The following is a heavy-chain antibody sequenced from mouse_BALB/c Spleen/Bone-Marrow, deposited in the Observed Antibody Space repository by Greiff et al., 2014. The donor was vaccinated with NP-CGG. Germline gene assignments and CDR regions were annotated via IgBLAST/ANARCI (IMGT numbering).Heavy chain of an antibody. CDR2: IDPANGNT. CDR1: GFNIKDTY. D-gene: IGHD3-1*01. J-gene: IGHJ2*01. Sequence: VQLQQSGAALVQSGASVKLSCTASGFNIKDTYMHWVKQRPEQGLEWIGRIDPANGNTKYDPKFLGKATITADTSSNTAYLQLFSLTSEDTAVYYCARTPRATFYFDYWGQGHTLPVSS. CDR3: ARTPRATFYFDY. V-gene: IGHV14-3*02.